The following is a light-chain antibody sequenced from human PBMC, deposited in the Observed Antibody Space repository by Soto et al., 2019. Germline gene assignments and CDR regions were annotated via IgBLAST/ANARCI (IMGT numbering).Light chain of an antibody. CDR3: SSYTSSSTVV. CDR1: SSDVGGYNY. J-gene: IGLJ2*01. Sequence: ALTQPASVSGSPGQSITISCTGTSSDVGGYNYVSWYQQHPGKAPELMIYDVSNRPSGVSNRFSGSKSGNTASLTISGLQAEDEADYYCSSYTSSSTVVFGGGTKLTVL. V-gene: IGLV2-14*01. CDR2: DVS.